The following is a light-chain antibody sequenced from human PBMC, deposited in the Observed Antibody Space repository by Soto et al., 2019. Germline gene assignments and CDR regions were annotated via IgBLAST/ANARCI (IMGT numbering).Light chain of an antibody. J-gene: IGKJ4*01. CDR3: QQYNNWPPLT. V-gene: IGKV3-15*01. CDR2: RAS. Sequence: EIVMTQSPATLSVSPGERATLSCRASQSVSSNLAWYQQKPGQAPRLLIYRASTRATGIPARFSGSGSGTEFTLTIDSLQSEDFAVYYCQQYNNWPPLTFGGGTKVELE. CDR1: QSVSSN.